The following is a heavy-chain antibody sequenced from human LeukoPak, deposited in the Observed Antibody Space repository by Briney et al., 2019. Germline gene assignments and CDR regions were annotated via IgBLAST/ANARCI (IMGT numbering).Heavy chain of an antibody. D-gene: IGHD1-20*01. CDR1: GGSISHSSYY. V-gene: IGHV4-39*07. CDR3: ARAIITGTPPGYYYYGMDV. Sequence: SETLSLTCTVSGGSISHSSYYWGWIRQPPGKGLEWMGSIYYSGSTYYNPSLKSRVTMPLDTSKNQFSLNLSPVTAADTAVYYCARAIITGTPPGYYYYGMDVWGQGTTVTVSS. J-gene: IGHJ6*02. CDR2: IYYSGST.